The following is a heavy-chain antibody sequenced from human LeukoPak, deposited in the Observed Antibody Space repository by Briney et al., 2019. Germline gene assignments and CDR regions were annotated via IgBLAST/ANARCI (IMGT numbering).Heavy chain of an antibody. J-gene: IGHJ4*02. D-gene: IGHD6-6*01. V-gene: IGHV3-11*01. CDR3: VRPSNPSH. CDR2: ISLNSGRNI. Sequence: LSLTCTVSGGSISSYYWSWIRQAPGKGLEWVSYISLNSGRNIYYAQSVKGRFTISRDNDKNSLFLQMNSLGAEDTAIYYCVRPSNPSHWGQGTLVTVSS. CDR1: GGSISSYY.